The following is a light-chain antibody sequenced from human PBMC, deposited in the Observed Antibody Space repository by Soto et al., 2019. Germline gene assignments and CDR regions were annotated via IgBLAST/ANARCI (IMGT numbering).Light chain of an antibody. CDR3: AAWDGSLNNVL. J-gene: IGLJ2*01. CDR1: GSSIGTNT. Sequence: QSVLTQPPSASGTPGQRVTISCSGSGSSIGTNTVNWYRQLPGTAPKLLIYGNNQLPSGVPDRFSGSKSGTSASLAISGLKSEDEAEYYCAAWDGSLNNVLFGGGTKLTVL. CDR2: GNN. V-gene: IGLV1-44*01.